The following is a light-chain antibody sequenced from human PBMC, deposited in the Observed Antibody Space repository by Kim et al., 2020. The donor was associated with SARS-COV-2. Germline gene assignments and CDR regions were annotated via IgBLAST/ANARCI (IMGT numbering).Light chain of an antibody. CDR3: SSYTSSNTRV. CDR2: GVS. V-gene: IGLV2-14*01. CDR1: SSRVGGYNF. J-gene: IGLJ1*01. Sequence: GQALPILCTGSSSRVGGYNFVTWYQQHPRNAPKVMIYGVSQRPEGVSNHFSGSTSGYTDSMIITGLQAGDEADYYYSSYTSSNTRVFGTGTKVTVL.